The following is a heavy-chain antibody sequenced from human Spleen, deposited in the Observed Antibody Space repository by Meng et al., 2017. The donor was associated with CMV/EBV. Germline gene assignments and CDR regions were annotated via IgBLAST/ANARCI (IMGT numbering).Heavy chain of an antibody. D-gene: IGHD3-22*01. CDR3: ARVYYYDSSAYYLNWFDP. CDR1: TCTSYG. J-gene: IGHJ5*02. V-gene: IGHV1-18*01. Sequence: TCTSYGITWVRQAPGQGLEWMGWISPYNAYAKYAQKIQGRVTMTTDTSTSTAYMELRSLRSDDTAVYYCARVYYYDSSAYYLNWFDPWGQGTLVTVSS. CDR2: ISPYNAYA.